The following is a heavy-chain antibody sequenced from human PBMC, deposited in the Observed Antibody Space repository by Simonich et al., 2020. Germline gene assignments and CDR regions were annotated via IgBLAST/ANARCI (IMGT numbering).Heavy chain of an antibody. CDR3: ARHAGFAFDI. J-gene: IGHJ3*02. Sequence: QLQLQESGPGLVKPSETLSLTCTVSGGSISSSSYYWGWIRQPPGKGLEWIGGIYYSGSTNYNPSLKSLVTISVDTSKNQFSLKLSSVTAADTAVYYCARHAGFAFDIWGQGTMVTVSS. V-gene: IGHV4-39*01. D-gene: IGHD6-13*01. CDR2: IYYSGST. CDR1: GGSISSSSYY.